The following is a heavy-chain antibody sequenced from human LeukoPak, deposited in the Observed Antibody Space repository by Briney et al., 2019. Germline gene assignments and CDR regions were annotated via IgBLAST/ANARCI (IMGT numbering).Heavy chain of an antibody. CDR2: IYHSGST. CDR1: GGSISSGDYY. Sequence: PSETLSLTCTVSGGSISSGDYYWSWIRQPPGKGLEWIGYIYHSGSTYYNPSLKSRVTISVDRSKNQFSLKLSSVTAADTAVYYCARTYGFYLYAFDIWGQGTMVTVSS. D-gene: IGHD3-10*01. V-gene: IGHV4-30-2*01. CDR3: ARTYGFYLYAFDI. J-gene: IGHJ3*02.